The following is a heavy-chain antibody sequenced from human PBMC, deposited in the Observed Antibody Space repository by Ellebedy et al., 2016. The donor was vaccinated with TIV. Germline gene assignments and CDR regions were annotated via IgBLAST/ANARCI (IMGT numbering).Heavy chain of an antibody. J-gene: IGHJ3*01. CDR2: ISWNSGNT. CDR3: ARDMYSGSRATFDV. V-gene: IGHV3-9*01. D-gene: IGHD1-26*01. Sequence: SLKISCAASGFTFDGYALHWVRQAPGKGLEWVSGISWNSGNTGYADSVKGRFTISRDNAKNALYLQMNSLRAEDTALYYCARDMYSGSRATFDVWGQGTMVTVS. CDR1: GFTFDGYA.